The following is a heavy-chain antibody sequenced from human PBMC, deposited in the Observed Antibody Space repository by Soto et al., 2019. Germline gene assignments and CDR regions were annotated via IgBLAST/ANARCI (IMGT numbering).Heavy chain of an antibody. D-gene: IGHD1-26*01. J-gene: IGHJ3*01. Sequence: GGSLRLSCAASGFAFDDYTMHWVRQRPGKGLEWVSLVSWDSGNRIYADSVQGRFTISRDNSNSSLFLQMNSLRTEDTAVYFWVKGATAARFVFDLWGLGTTVTVSS. CDR3: VKGATAARFVFDL. V-gene: IGHV3-43*01. CDR1: GFAFDDYT. CDR2: VSWDSGNR.